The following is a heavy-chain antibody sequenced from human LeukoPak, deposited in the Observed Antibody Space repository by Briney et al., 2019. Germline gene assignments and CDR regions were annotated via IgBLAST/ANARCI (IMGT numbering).Heavy chain of an antibody. V-gene: IGHV4-59*11. J-gene: IGHJ5*02. Sequence: SETLSLTCTVSGGSISSHYWTWIRQPPGKGLEWIGYIHNSGSINYNPSLKSRVTISVDTSRNQFSLKLTSVTAADTAVYYCARWLYSSSWSRCFDPWGQGTLVTVSS. CDR2: IHNSGSI. CDR1: GGSISSHY. CDR3: ARWLYSSSWSRCFDP. D-gene: IGHD6-13*01.